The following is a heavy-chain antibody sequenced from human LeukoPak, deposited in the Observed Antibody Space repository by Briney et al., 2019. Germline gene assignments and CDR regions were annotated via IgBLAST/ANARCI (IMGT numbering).Heavy chain of an antibody. CDR1: GFTFSSYW. V-gene: IGHV3-74*01. D-gene: IGHD6-13*01. J-gene: IGHJ4*02. CDR3: AKKSWGSSWFFDY. Sequence: GGSLRLSCAASGFTFSSYWMHWVRQAPGKGLVWVSRIKGDGSHTIYADPVKGRFTISRDNAKNTLYLQMKSLRVEDTAVYYCAKKSWGSSWFFDYWGQGTLVTVSS. CDR2: IKGDGSHT.